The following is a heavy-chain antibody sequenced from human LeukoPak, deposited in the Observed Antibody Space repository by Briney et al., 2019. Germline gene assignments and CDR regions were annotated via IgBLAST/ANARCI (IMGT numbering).Heavy chain of an antibody. D-gene: IGHD5-18*01. CDR1: GGSFSGYY. CDR2: INHSGST. V-gene: IGHV4-34*01. J-gene: IGHJ4*02. CDR3: ARGXGVDTALTPSDY. Sequence: SETLSLTCAVSGGSFSGYYWSWIRQPPGKGLEWIGEINHSGSTNYNPSLKSRVTISVDTSKNQFSLKLSSVTAADTAVYYCARGXGVDTALTPSDYWGQGTLVTVSS.